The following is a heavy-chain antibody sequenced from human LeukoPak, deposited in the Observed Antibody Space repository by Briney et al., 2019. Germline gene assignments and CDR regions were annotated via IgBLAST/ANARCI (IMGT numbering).Heavy chain of an antibody. CDR1: GFTFSAYW. V-gene: IGHV3-74*01. Sequence: GGSLRLSCAASGFTFSAYWMHWVRQAPGKGLVWVSRISDGGSTTTYADSVKGRFTISRDNAKNTLYLQMNGLRAEDTAVYYCSRSAYYDGSGNYYDYWGQGTLVTVSS. J-gene: IGHJ4*02. CDR2: ISDGGSTT. CDR3: SRSAYYDGSGNYYDY. D-gene: IGHD3-22*01.